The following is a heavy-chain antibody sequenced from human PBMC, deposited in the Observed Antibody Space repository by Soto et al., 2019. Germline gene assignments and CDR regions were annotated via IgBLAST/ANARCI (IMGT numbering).Heavy chain of an antibody. CDR1: GYSFTSYW. CDR3: ARLVLGGFQGYDFWSGYSLDY. Sequence: GESQKISCKGSGYSFTSYWSGWVRQMPGKGLEWLGIIYPGDSDTRYSPSFQGQVTISADKSISTAYLQWSSLKASDTAMYYCARLVLGGFQGYDFWSGYSLDYWGQGTLVTVS. J-gene: IGHJ4*02. V-gene: IGHV5-51*01. CDR2: IYPGDSDT. D-gene: IGHD3-3*01.